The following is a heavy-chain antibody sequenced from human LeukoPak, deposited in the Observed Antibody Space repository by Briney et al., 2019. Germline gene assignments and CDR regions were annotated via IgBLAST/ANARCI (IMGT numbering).Heavy chain of an antibody. CDR2: VYYTGST. V-gene: IGHV4-38-2*02. J-gene: IGHJ4*02. D-gene: IGHD1-7*01. Sequence: PSGTLSLTCSVSGYSISDGYYWGWIRQPPGKGLDFIGSVYYTGSTYLNPSLKSRVTISVDTSKNQFSLKLNSVTAADTAVYYCARDSRRWRITGTTSGPYYFDYWGQGTLVTVSS. CDR3: ARDSRRWRITGTTSGPYYFDY. CDR1: GYSISDGYY.